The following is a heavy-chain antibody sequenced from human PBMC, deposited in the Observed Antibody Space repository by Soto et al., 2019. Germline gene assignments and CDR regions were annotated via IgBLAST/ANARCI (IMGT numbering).Heavy chain of an antibody. CDR1: GDSVSSNSAA. J-gene: IGHJ4*02. CDR2: TYYRSKWYN. CDR3: ARDVPFSGHEGFDY. D-gene: IGHD5-12*01. V-gene: IGHV6-1*01. Sequence: TLSLTCAISGDSVSSNSAAWNWIRQSPSRGLEWLGRTYYRSKWYNDYAVSVKSRITINPDTSKNQFSLQLNSVTPEDTAVYYCARDVPFSGHEGFDYWGQGTLVTVSS.